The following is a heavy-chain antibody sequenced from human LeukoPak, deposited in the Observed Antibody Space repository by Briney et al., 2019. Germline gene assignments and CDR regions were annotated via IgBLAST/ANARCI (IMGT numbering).Heavy chain of an antibody. D-gene: IGHD5-18*01. V-gene: IGHV3-30-3*01. Sequence: PGGSLILSCAASEFTFSTYAMHWVRQAPGKGLEWVAVISYDGSNKYYADSVKGRFTISRDNSKNTLYLQMNSLRPEDTAIYYCARGGYSLISKFDYWGQGTLVTVSS. CDR2: ISYDGSNK. CDR1: EFTFSTYA. CDR3: ARGGYSLISKFDY. J-gene: IGHJ4*02.